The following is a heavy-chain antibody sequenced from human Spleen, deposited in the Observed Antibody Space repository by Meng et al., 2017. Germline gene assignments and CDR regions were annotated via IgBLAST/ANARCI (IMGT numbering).Heavy chain of an antibody. CDR2: INANSGGT. V-gene: IGHV1-2*06. Sequence: QVQLGQSGAGVKKPGASVKVSCKASGYTFTDYFIHWVRQAPGQGLEWMGRINANSGGTDYAQKFQGRVTMTRDTSISTAYMELSRLRSDDTAMYYCAKGTLQASNWFDPWGQGTLVTASS. J-gene: IGHJ5*02. CDR1: GYTFTDYF. CDR3: AKGTLQASNWFDP. D-gene: IGHD4-11*01.